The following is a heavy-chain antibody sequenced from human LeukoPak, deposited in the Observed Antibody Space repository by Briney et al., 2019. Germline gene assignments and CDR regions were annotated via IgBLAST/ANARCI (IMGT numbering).Heavy chain of an antibody. CDR3: ARRALYGEKFRINWFDP. V-gene: IGHV4-39*07. CDR1: GGSISSNSYY. CDR2: INHSGST. Sequence: PSETLSLTCAVSGGSISSNSYYWGWIRQPPGKGLEWIGEINHSGSTNYNPSLKSRVTISVDTSKNQFSLKLSSVTAADTAVYYCARRALYGEKFRINWFDPWGQGTLVTVSS. D-gene: IGHD4-17*01. J-gene: IGHJ5*02.